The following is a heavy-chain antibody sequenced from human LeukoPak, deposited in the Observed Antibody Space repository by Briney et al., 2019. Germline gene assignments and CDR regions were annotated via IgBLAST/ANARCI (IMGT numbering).Heavy chain of an antibody. J-gene: IGHJ5*02. CDR1: GYTFTSYY. Sequence: ASVKVSCKASGYTFTSYYMHWVRQAPGQGLEWMGWINPNSGGTNYAQKLQGRVTMTRDTSISTAYMELSRLRSDDTAVYYCAREKIAVAGRNWFDPWGQGTLVTVSS. CDR2: INPNSGGT. D-gene: IGHD6-19*01. CDR3: AREKIAVAGRNWFDP. V-gene: IGHV1-2*02.